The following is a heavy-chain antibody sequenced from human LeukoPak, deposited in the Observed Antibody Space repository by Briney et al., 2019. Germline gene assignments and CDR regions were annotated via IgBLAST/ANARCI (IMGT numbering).Heavy chain of an antibody. J-gene: IGHJ4*02. CDR2: IGISSGNT. V-gene: IGHV3-48*01. CDR1: GFTFSSYS. D-gene: IGHD2-2*01. CDR3: ARDTKYAFDN. Sequence: GGSLRLSCAASGFTFSSYSMNWVRQAPGKGLEWISYIGISSGNTKYADSVKGRFTISGDKAKNSVYLQMNSLRVEDTAVYYCARDTKYAFDNWGQGTLVTVSS.